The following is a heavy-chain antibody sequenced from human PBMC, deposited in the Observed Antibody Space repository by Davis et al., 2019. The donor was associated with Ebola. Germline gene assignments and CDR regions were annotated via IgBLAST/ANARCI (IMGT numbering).Heavy chain of an antibody. CDR2: IYYSGST. V-gene: IGHV4-61*01. CDR3: ARSRWFRGRDAFDI. J-gene: IGHJ3*02. Sequence: SETLSLTCSVSGGSVSSRDKNYWSWIRQSPGKGPEWIGLIYYSGSTNYNPSLKSRVTISVDTSKNQFSLKLSSVTTADTAVYYCARSRWFRGRDAFDIWGQGTMVTVSS. CDR1: GGSVSSRDKNY. D-gene: IGHD3-10*01.